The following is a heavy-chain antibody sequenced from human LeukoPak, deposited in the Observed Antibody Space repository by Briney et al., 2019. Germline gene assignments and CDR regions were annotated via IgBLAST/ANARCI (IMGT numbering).Heavy chain of an antibody. CDR1: GGSFSGYY. V-gene: IGHV4-34*01. CDR2: MNHSGST. Sequence: SETLSLTCAVYGGSFSGYYWSWIRQPPGKGLEWIGEMNHSGSTNYNPSLKSRVTISVDTSKKQFSLKLSSVTAADTAVYYCARGAGYYMDVWGKGTTVTVSS. J-gene: IGHJ6*03. CDR3: ARGAGYYMDV.